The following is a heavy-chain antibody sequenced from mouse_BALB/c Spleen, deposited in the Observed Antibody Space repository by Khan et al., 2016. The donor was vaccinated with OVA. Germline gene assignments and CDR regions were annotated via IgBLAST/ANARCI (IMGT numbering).Heavy chain of an antibody. D-gene: IGHD1-1*01. Sequence: QVQLQQPGAELVKAGASVKMSCKASGYTFTSYWMHWVKQRLGQGLEWFAETNPTNGRTYYTEKFKSKATLTVDKSSSTAYMLLSGPTFEDSAVYDCARIKKIVATYFDYWGQGTTRTVSS. CDR3: ARIKKIVATYFDY. CDR2: TNPTNGRT. CDR1: GYTFTSYW. J-gene: IGHJ2*01. V-gene: IGHV1S81*02.